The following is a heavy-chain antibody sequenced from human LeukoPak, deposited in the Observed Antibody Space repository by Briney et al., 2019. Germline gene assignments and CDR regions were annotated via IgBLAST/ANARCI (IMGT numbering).Heavy chain of an antibody. D-gene: IGHD3-16*01. V-gene: IGHV4-59*01. CDR2: IYYSGST. CDR3: ARARGTFDI. Sequence: MASETLSLTCTVSGGSISSYYWSWIRQPPGKGLEWIGYIYYSGSTNYNPSLKSRVTISVDTSKNQFSLKLSSVTAADMAVYYCARARGTFDIWGQGTMVTVSS. CDR1: GGSISSYY. J-gene: IGHJ3*02.